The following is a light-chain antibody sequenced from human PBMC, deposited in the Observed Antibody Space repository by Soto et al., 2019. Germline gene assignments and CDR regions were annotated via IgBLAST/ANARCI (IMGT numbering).Light chain of an antibody. CDR2: GAS. V-gene: IGKV3-15*01. CDR3: QQYNNWPPWT. J-gene: IGKJ1*01. CDR1: QSVRSN. Sequence: EIVMTQSPATLSVSPGDRATLFCRASQSVRSNLAWYQQKPGQAPRLLIYGASTRATGIPARFSGSGSGTEFTLTISSLQSEDFAVYYCQQYNNWPPWTFGQGTMVEVK.